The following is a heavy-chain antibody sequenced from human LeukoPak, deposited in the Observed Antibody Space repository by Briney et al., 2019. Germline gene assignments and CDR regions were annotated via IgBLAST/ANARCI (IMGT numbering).Heavy chain of an antibody. D-gene: IGHD4-17*01. CDR1: GYTFTGYF. J-gene: IGHJ3*02. CDR2: INPNTGAT. CDR3: ARDPINGKADAFDI. Sequence: ASVKVSCKTSGYTFTGYFIHWVRHVPGQGLEWMGWINPNTGATNYAQKFQGRVTMTRDTSISTAYMELSSLRFDDTAVYFCARDPINGKADAFDIWGQGTVVTVSS. V-gene: IGHV1-2*02.